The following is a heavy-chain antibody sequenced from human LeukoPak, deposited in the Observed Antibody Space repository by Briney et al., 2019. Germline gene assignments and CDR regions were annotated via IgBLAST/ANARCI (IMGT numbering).Heavy chain of an antibody. CDR2: IYHSGST. CDR1: GVSITSSNR. J-gene: IGHJ5*02. D-gene: IGHD1-26*01. CDR3: ASSPSGSYRRWFDP. Sequence: SETLSLTCDVSGVSITSSNRWSWVRQPPGKGLEWIGEIYHSGSTNYNPSLKSRVTISVDKSKNQFSLNLNSVTAADTAVYYCASSPSGSYRRWFDPWGQGTLVTVSS. V-gene: IGHV4-4*02.